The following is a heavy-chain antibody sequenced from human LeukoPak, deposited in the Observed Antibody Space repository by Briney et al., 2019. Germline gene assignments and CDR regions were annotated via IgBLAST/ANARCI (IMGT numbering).Heavy chain of an antibody. CDR1: GGTFSSYA. CDR2: IIPIFGTA. Sequence: SVKVSCKASGGTFSSYAISWVRQAPGQGLEWMGGIIPIFGTANYAQKSQGRVTLTTDESTSTAYMELSSLRSEDTAVYYCARDCRITIFGVVTHPGYWYFDLWGRGTLVTVSS. J-gene: IGHJ2*01. D-gene: IGHD3-3*01. CDR3: ARDCRITIFGVVTHPGYWYFDL. V-gene: IGHV1-69*05.